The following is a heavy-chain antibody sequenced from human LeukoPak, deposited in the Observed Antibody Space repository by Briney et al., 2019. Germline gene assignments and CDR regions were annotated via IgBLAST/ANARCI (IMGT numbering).Heavy chain of an antibody. CDR3: ARAGAVVRGVIGFDP. V-gene: IGHV1-46*01. Sequence: ASVKVSCKASGYTFTSYYMHWVRQAPGQGLEWMGIINPSGGSTSYAQKFQGRVTMTRDMSTSTAYMELRSLRCDDTAVYYCARAGAVVRGVIGFDPWGQGTLVTVSS. D-gene: IGHD3-10*01. CDR2: INPSGGST. CDR1: GYTFTSYY. J-gene: IGHJ5*02.